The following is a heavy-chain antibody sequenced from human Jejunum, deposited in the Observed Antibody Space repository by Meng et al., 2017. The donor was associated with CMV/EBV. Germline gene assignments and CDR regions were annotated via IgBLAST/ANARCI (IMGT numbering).Heavy chain of an antibody. CDR2: IYYSGYT. D-gene: IGHD3-3*01. J-gene: IGHJ1*01. CDR3: ARGWRRVRFDFEYFQH. Sequence: SSSGSTYYWGWIRQTPGKNLEWIGSIYYSGYTYYNPSLKSRVTISVDTSKNQFSLKVTSVTAADTAVYYCARGWRRVRFDFEYFQHWGQGTLVTV. V-gene: IGHV4-39*07. CDR1: SSSGSTYY.